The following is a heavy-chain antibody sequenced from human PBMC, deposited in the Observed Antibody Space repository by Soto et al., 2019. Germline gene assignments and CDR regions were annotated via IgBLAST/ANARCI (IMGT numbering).Heavy chain of an antibody. CDR2: ISAYNGNT. D-gene: IGHD1-26*01. CDR3: AIPPGGRKRGGWAAAFDI. J-gene: IGHJ3*02. Sequence: QVQLVQSGAEVKKPGASVKVSCKASGYTFTSYGISWVRQAPGQGLEWMGWISAYNGNTNYAQKLQGRVTMTTDTSTSTAYMELRSLRSDDTAVYYCAIPPGGRKRGGWAAAFDIWGQGTMVTVSS. CDR1: GYTFTSYG. V-gene: IGHV1-18*04.